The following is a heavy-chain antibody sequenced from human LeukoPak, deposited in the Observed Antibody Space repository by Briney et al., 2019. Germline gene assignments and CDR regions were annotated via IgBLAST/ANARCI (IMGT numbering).Heavy chain of an antibody. Sequence: ASVKVSCKASGYTFTSYYMHWVRQAPGQGLEWMGIINPSGGSTSYAQKFQGRVTMTRDTSTSTVYMELSSLRSEDTAVYYCGGDPPGGGVTRPPPPPQYAFDIWGQGTMVTVSS. J-gene: IGHJ3*02. V-gene: IGHV1-46*01. CDR3: GGDPPGGGVTRPPPPPQYAFDI. CDR2: INPSGGST. D-gene: IGHD2-21*02. CDR1: GYTFTSYY.